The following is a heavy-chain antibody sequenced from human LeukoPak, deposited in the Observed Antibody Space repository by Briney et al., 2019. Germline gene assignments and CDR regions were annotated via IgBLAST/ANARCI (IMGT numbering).Heavy chain of an antibody. D-gene: IGHD2-2*01. Sequence: PGGSLRLSCAASGFTFSSYGMHWVRQAPGKGLEWVAFIRYDGSNKYYADSVKGRFTISRDNSKNTLYLQMNSLRAEDTAVYYCAKAGVVPAAMGGYYYYMDVWGKGTTVTVSS. CDR1: GFTFSSYG. CDR2: IRYDGSNK. CDR3: AKAGVVPAAMGGYYYYMDV. J-gene: IGHJ6*03. V-gene: IGHV3-30*02.